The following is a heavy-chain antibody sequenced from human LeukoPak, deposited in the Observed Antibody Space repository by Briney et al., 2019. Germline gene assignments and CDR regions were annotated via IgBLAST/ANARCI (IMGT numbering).Heavy chain of an antibody. CDR3: VRDALVRGVITAPDY. V-gene: IGHV3-30-3*01. J-gene: IGHJ4*02. CDR1: GFTFSSYA. D-gene: IGHD3-10*01. CDR2: ISYDGDNK. Sequence: GGSLRLSCAASGFTFSSYAIHWVRQAPGKGLEWVAVISYDGDNKYYADSVKGRFTISRDNSKNTMYLQMNSLRAEDTAVYYCVRDALVRGVITAPDYWGQGTLVTVSS.